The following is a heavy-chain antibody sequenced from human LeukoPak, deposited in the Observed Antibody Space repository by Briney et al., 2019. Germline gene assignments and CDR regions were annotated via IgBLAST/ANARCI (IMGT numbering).Heavy chain of an antibody. D-gene: IGHD2-2*01. Sequence: GGSLRLSCAASGFTFGNYGMHWVRQAPGKGLEWVAVIWYDGSQKYYADSVKGRFTISRDNSKDTLYLQMNSLRAEDTAVYYCARPYCSSSNCPGWFDPWGQGTLVTVSP. V-gene: IGHV3-33*01. J-gene: IGHJ5*02. CDR2: IWYDGSQK. CDR1: GFTFGNYG. CDR3: ARPYCSSSNCPGWFDP.